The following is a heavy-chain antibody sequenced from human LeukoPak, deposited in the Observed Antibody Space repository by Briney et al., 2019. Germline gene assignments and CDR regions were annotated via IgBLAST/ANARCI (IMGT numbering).Heavy chain of an antibody. CDR1: GGSTSSSSYY. D-gene: IGHD6-19*01. J-gene: IGHJ4*02. CDR3: ARQKGYSSGWYFDY. CDR2: IYYSGST. V-gene: IGHV4-39*01. Sequence: PSETLSLTCTVSGGSTSSSSYYWGWIRQPPGKGLEWIGSIYYSGSTYYNPSLKSRVTISVDTSKNQFSLKLSSVTAADTAVYYCARQKGYSSGWYFDYWGQGTLVTVSS.